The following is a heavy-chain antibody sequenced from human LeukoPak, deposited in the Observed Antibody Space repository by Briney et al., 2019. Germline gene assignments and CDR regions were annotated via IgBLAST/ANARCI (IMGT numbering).Heavy chain of an antibody. V-gene: IGHV3-21*01. Sequence: GGSLRLSCAASGFTFSSYSMNWVRQAPGKGLEWVSFISSSSSYIYYADSVKGRFTISRDNAKNSLYLQMNSLRAEDTAVYYCARDGYYDSSGYYYGNWFDPWGQGTLVTVSS. CDR1: GFTFSSYS. J-gene: IGHJ5*02. CDR3: ARDGYYDSSGYYYGNWFDP. CDR2: ISSSSSYI. D-gene: IGHD3-22*01.